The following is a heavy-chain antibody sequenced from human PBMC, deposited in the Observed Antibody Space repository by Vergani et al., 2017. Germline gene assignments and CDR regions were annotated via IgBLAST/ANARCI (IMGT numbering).Heavy chain of an antibody. J-gene: IGHJ4*02. V-gene: IGHV4-31*03. CDR2: IYHSGST. Sequence: QVQLQESGPGLVKPSQTLSLTCTVSGGSISSGGYYWSWIRQHPGKGLEWIGYIYHSGSTYYNPSLKSRVTISVDRSKNQFSLKLSSLTAADTAVYYCARVTRGIAVGRPYYFDYGGQGTLVTVSS. D-gene: IGHD6-19*01. CDR1: GGSISSGGYY. CDR3: ARVTRGIAVGRPYYFDY.